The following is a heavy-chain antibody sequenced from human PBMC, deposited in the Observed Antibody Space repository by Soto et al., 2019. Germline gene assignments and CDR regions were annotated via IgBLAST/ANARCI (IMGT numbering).Heavy chain of an antibody. Sequence: EIQLVESGGWPVKPGGSLRLSCAASGFTFSNAWMDWVRQVPGKGLEWVGRIKSKNEGGTIDYAAPVKDRFTISRDDSKNCLFLQINSLQLEETDVYYCPATLTYYYIPSGQKFYYPGMDVRGQGNTVTVS. CDR3: PATLTYYYIPSGQKFYYPGMDV. J-gene: IGHJ6*02. D-gene: IGHD3-10*02. CDR1: GFTFSNAW. V-gene: IGHV3-15*07. CDR2: IKSKNEGGTI.